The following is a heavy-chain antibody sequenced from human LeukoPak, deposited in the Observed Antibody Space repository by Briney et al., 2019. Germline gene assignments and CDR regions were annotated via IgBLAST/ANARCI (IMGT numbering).Heavy chain of an antibody. CDR1: GFTFSSYA. CDR3: ARGPQAYNWFDP. V-gene: IGHV3-23*01. Sequence: GGSLRLSCAASGFTFSSYAMSWVRQAPGKGLEWVSAISGSGGSTYYADSVKGRFTISRDNSKNTLYLQMNSLRAEDTAVYYCARGPQAYNWFDPWGQGTLVTVSS. CDR2: ISGSGGST. J-gene: IGHJ5*02.